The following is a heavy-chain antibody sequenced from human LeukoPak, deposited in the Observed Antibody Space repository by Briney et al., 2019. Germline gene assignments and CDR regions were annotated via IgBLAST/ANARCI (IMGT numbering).Heavy chain of an antibody. Sequence: PSETLSLTCTVSGGSISSYYWSWIRQPPGKGLEWIGYIYYSGSTNYNPSLKSRVTISVDTSKNQFSLKLSSVTAADTAVYYCARGVRDYDFWSGSNPYYYYYGMDVWGQGTTVTVSS. V-gene: IGHV4-59*01. CDR2: IYYSGST. CDR1: GGSISSYY. D-gene: IGHD3-3*01. CDR3: ARGVRDYDFWSGSNPYYYYYGMDV. J-gene: IGHJ6*02.